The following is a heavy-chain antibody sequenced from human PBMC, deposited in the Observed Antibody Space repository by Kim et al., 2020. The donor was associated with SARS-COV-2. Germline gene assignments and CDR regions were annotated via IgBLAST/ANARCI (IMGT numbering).Heavy chain of an antibody. V-gene: IGHV4-31*03. CDR1: GGSISSGGYY. J-gene: IGHJ4*02. CDR3: ARDNRWAVAGTIGYFDY. Sequence: SETLSLTCTVSGGSISSGGYYWSWIRQHPGKGLEWIGYIYYSGSTYYNPSLKSRVTISVDTSKNQFSLKLSSVTAADTAVYYCARDNRWAVAGTIGYFDYWGQGTLVTVSS. D-gene: IGHD6-19*01. CDR2: IYYSGST.